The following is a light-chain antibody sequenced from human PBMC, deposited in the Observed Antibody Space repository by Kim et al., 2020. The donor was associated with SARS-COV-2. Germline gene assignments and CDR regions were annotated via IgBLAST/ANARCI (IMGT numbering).Light chain of an antibody. V-gene: IGKV1-5*03. J-gene: IGKJ4*01. CDR3: KQYNSYPHA. CDR1: QCISSL. CDR2: ESS. Sequence: DIQMTQSPSTLSASVGDRVTISCRASQCISSLLAWYQQKPGKAPNLLIYESSSLESGVPSRSSGSGSGTEFTLTNSNLQPDDFTTYYCKQYNSYPHAFGGGTRLEI.